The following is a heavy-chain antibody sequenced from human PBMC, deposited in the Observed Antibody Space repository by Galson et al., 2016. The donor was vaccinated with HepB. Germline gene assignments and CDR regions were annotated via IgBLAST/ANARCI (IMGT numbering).Heavy chain of an antibody. CDR3: ARETEFRRITIVGDAFDI. Sequence: SETLSLTCSVSGVSVDSGDYYWIWIRQSPGKGLEWIGYIYHSGTINYNPSLKSRVSISLDTSKNQFSLNLSSVTAADTAVYYCARETEFRRITIVGDAFDIWGQGKTVIVSS. J-gene: IGHJ3*02. V-gene: IGHV4-61*08. CDR2: IYHSGTI. D-gene: IGHD3-9*01. CDR1: GVSVDSGDYY.